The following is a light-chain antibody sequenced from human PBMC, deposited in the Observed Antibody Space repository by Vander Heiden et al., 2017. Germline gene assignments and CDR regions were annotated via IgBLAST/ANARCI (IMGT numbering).Light chain of an antibody. CDR2: GAS. CDR1: LCVRSNS. Sequence: LSSTGPLCVRSNSLAWYQQKPGQSPRHLIYGASSRTISIPDRFSGSGSGTDFTLSISRLEPEDFSVYFCQQYATLITFGHGTRL. J-gene: IGKJ5*01. V-gene: IGKV3-20*01. CDR3: QQYATLIT.